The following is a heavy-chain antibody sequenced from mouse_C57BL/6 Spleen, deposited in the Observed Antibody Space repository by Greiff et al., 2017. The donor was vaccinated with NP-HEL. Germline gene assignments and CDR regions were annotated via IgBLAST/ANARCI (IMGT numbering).Heavy chain of an antibody. CDR3: ARRSYYGRPHWYFDV. CDR1: GYTFTSYW. D-gene: IGHD1-1*01. V-gene: IGHV1-55*01. Sequence: QVQLQQPGAELVKPGASVKMSCKASGYTFTSYWITWVKQRPGQGLEWIGDIYPGSGSTNYNEKFKSKATLTVDTSSSTAYMQLSSLTSEDSAVYYCARRSYYGRPHWYFDVWGTGTTVTVSS. J-gene: IGHJ1*03. CDR2: IYPGSGST.